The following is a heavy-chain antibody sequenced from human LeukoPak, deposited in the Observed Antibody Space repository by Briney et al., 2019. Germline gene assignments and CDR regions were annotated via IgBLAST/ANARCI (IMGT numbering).Heavy chain of an antibody. CDR1: GFTFTTYA. CDR2: IGSGGAAT. V-gene: IGHV3-23*01. J-gene: IGHJ6*02. CDR3: GRPTKFWLIQGDGVDV. Sequence: GASLRLSCAASGFTFTTYAMTWVRQAPGKGLEWVSSIGSGGAATFYSDSVKGRFTISRDNSMNTLYLQMSSLSADDTAVYYCGRPTKFWLIQGDGVDVWGQGTTVTVSS. D-gene: IGHD6-19*01.